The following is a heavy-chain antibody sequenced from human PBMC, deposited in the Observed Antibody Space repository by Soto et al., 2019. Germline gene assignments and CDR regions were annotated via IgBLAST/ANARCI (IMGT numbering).Heavy chain of an antibody. CDR1: GYTFTGYY. J-gene: IGHJ3*02. Sequence: GASVKVSCKASGYTFTGYYMHWVRQAPGQGLEWMGWINPNSGGTNYAQKFQGWVTMTRDTSISTAYMELSRLRSDDTAVYYCARVFSSGGAGFAFDIRCQGTMLTVS. V-gene: IGHV1-2*04. D-gene: IGHD2-15*01. CDR3: ARVFSSGGAGFAFDI. CDR2: INPNSGGT.